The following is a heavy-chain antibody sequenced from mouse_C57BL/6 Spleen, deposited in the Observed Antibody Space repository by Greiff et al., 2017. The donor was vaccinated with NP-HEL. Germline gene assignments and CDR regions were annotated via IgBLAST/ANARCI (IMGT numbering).Heavy chain of an antibody. CDR2: IDPDDGGT. V-gene: IGHV14-1*01. Sequence: VQLQQSGAELVRPGASVKLSCTASGFNFNGYYMHWVKQRPEQGLEWIGRIDPDDGGTKYAPKFQGKATLTVDNSSITAYLQISSLTSGDTAFYYCTTYYDYSGACFAYWGQGTLVTVSS. CDR1: GFNFNGYY. D-gene: IGHD2-4*01. J-gene: IGHJ3*01. CDR3: TTYYDYSGACFAY.